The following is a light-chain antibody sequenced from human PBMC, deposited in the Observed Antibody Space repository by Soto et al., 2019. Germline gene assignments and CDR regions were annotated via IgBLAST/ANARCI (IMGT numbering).Light chain of an antibody. CDR2: NNN. J-gene: IGLJ1*01. V-gene: IGLV1-44*01. CDR3: AAWDDSMNGSYV. Sequence: QSALTQPPSASGTPGQRVTISCSGSSSNFGSNTVNWYQQLPGTAPKLLIYNNNQRPSGVPDRFSGSKSGTSASLAISGLQSEDEADYYCAAWDDSMNGSYVFGTGTKVTIL. CDR1: SSNFGSNT.